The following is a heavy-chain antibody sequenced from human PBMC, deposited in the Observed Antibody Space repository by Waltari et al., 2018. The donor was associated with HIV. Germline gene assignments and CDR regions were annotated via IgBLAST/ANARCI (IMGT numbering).Heavy chain of an antibody. Sequence: VQLQQWGAGLLKPSEPLSPPCAVHGGSFRGYYWSWHRQPPGKGLEWIGEINHSGSTNYNPSLKSRVTISVDTSKNQFSLKLSSVTAADTAVYYCARVALGELSPRGWFDPWGQGTLVTVSS. V-gene: IGHV4-34*01. J-gene: IGHJ5*02. CDR3: ARVALGELSPRGWFDP. D-gene: IGHD3-10*01. CDR1: GGSFRGYY. CDR2: INHSGST.